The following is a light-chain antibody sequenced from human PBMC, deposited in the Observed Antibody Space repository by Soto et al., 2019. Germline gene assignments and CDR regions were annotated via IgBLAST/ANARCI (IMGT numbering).Light chain of an antibody. J-gene: IGLJ2*01. Sequence: QSALTQAASVSGSPGQSITISCTGTSSDIGAYHYVSWYQQRPGKAPKVLIYAVNNRPSGISDRFSGSKSGNTASLTISGLQAEDEAVYYCNSYTNSDTVIFGGGTQLTVL. CDR3: NSYTNSDTVI. CDR2: AVN. CDR1: SSDIGAYHY. V-gene: IGLV2-14*01.